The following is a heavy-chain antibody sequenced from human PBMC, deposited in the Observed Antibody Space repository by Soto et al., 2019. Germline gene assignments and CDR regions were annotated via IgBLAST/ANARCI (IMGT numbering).Heavy chain of an antibody. J-gene: IGHJ5*02. D-gene: IGHD6-6*01. CDR2: IHYSGST. CDR1: GGSLSDYY. CDR3: ARGGVAARKGRWFDP. V-gene: IGHV4-59*01. Sequence: QVQLQESGPGLVKPSETLSLTCTVSGGSLSDYYWTWIRQPPVKGLEWIGYIHYSGSTNYNPSLKSRVTISVDTSKNQFSLKLRSVTAADTAMYHCARGGVAARKGRWFDPWGQGAPVTVSS.